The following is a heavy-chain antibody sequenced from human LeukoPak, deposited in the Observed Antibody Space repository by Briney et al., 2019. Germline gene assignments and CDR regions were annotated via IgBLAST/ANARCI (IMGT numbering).Heavy chain of an antibody. CDR3: AGGGATNWAYYFDY. J-gene: IGHJ4*02. V-gene: IGHV4-4*07. D-gene: IGHD1-26*01. CDR2: IYTSGST. CDR1: GGSITSYY. Sequence: RPSETLSLTCTVSGGSITSYYWSWIRQPAGKGLEWIGRIYTSGSTNYNPSLKSRVTMSVDTSKNQFSLKLSSVTAGDTAVYYCAGGGATNWAYYFDYWGQGTLVTVSS.